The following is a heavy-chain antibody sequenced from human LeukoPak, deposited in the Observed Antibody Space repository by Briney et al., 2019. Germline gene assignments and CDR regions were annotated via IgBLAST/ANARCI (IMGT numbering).Heavy chain of an antibody. D-gene: IGHD3-10*01. V-gene: IGHV4-59*01. Sequence: SETLSLTCTVSGGSISICYWSWIRRPPGGGLEWIGYIYYSGSTNYHPALKSRVTISVDASKVQCSLKLSSVTAADTAVYYCARANYYGSGSAKRLTRNYYYMDVWGKGTTVTISS. CDR2: IYYSGST. J-gene: IGHJ6*03. CDR1: GGSISICY. CDR3: ARANYYGSGSAKRLTRNYYYMDV.